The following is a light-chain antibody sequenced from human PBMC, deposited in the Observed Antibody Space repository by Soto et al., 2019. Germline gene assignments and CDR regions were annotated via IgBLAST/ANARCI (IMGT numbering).Light chain of an antibody. CDR1: QSISSW. Sequence: DIQMTQSPSTLSASVGDRVTITCRASQSISSWLAWYQQKPGKAPKLLIYDASSLESGVPSRFSGSGSGKEFTLTISSLQPDDFATYYCQQYNSYSPATFGQGTKVEIK. CDR2: DAS. J-gene: IGKJ1*01. V-gene: IGKV1-5*01. CDR3: QQYNSYSPAT.